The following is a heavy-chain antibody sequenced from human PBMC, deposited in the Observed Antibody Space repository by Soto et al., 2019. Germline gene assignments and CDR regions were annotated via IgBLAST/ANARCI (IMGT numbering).Heavy chain of an antibody. V-gene: IGHV3-30-3*01. CDR3: ARERQGKAATQDYYYGMDV. CDR2: ISYDGSNK. Sequence: QVQLVESGGGVVQPGRSLRLSCAASGFTSSSYAMHWVRQAPGKGLEWVAVISYDGSNKYYVDSVKGRFTISRDNSKNTLYLQMNSLRAEDTAVYYCARERQGKAATQDYYYGMDVWGQGTTVTVSS. CDR1: GFTSSSYA. D-gene: IGHD2-15*01. J-gene: IGHJ6*02.